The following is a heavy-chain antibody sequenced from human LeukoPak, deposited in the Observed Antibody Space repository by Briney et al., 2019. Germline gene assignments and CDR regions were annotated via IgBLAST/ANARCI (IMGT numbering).Heavy chain of an antibody. CDR3: ARHTIFGVLDGDWFDP. J-gene: IGHJ5*02. D-gene: IGHD3-3*01. Sequence: PSETLSLTCTVSGGSITNYYWTWLRQPPGKGLEWIGYIYYSGSTNYNPSLESRVTISVDTSKSQFSLKLSSVTAADTAVYHCARHTIFGVLDGDWFDPWGQGTLVTVSS. CDR1: GGSITNYY. V-gene: IGHV4-59*01. CDR2: IYYSGST.